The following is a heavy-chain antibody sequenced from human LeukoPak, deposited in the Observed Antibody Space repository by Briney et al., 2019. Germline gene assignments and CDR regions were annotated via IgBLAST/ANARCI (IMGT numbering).Heavy chain of an antibody. D-gene: IGHD4-11*01. CDR2: INSDGSTT. V-gene: IGHV3-74*03. Sequence: AGGSLRLSCVASEFTFSSYWMHWVRQAPGEGLVWVSVINSDGSTTLYADSVKGRFTISRDNAKNTLYLQMNSLRAEDTAVYYCAGLRGKITTIDHWGQGTLVTVSS. CDR1: EFTFSSYW. CDR3: AGLRGKITTIDH. J-gene: IGHJ4*02.